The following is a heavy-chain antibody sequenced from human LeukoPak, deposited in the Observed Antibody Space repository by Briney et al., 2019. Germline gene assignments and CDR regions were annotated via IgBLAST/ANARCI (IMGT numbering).Heavy chain of an antibody. CDR1: GFTFGDYA. Sequence: GGSLRLSCTASGFTFGDYAMSWFRQAPGKGLEWVGFIRSKAYGGTTEYAASVKGRFTISRDDSKSIAYPQMNSLKTEDTAVYYCTRDLCSSTSCYPYYYYYMDVWGKGTTVTVSS. CDR2: IRSKAYGGTT. D-gene: IGHD2-2*01. CDR3: TRDLCSSTSCYPYYYYYMDV. J-gene: IGHJ6*03. V-gene: IGHV3-49*03.